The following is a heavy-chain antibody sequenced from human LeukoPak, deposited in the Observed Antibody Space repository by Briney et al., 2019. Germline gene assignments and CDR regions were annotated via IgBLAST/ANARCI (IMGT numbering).Heavy chain of an antibody. Sequence: GGSLRLSCAASGFTVSSHYMNWVRQAPGKGLQWVSVLYSDGTTYYADSVKGRFTISRDNSRSTLYLQMNSPRAEDTAVYYCARDIGVDEDLDYWGQGTLVTVSS. CDR2: LYSDGTT. V-gene: IGHV3-66*01. CDR3: ARDIGVDEDLDY. CDR1: GFTVSSHY. J-gene: IGHJ4*02. D-gene: IGHD6-19*01.